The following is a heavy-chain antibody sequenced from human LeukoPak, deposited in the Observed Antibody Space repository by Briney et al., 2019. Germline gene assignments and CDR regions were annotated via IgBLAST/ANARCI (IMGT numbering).Heavy chain of an antibody. CDR3: ARDRDIVVVPAAMSPFDY. D-gene: IGHD2-2*01. J-gene: IGHJ4*02. Sequence: ASVKVSCKASGYTFISYGLSWVRQAPGQGLEWMGRIIPILGIANYAQKFQGRVTITADKSTSTAYMELSSLRSEDTAVYYCARDRDIVVVPAAMSPFDYWGQGTLVTVSS. V-gene: IGHV1-69*04. CDR1: GYTFISYG. CDR2: IIPILGIA.